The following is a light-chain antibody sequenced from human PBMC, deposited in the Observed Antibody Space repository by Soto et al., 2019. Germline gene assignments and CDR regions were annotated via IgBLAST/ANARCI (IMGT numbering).Light chain of an antibody. V-gene: IGLV1-40*01. Sequence: QSVLTQPPSVSGAPGQRIIISCTGSSSSIGAGFDVHWYQHLPGTAPKLLVYDNDNRPSGLPARFSDSRSGTSASLAITSLQADDEADYYCQSYDNSLSGVVFGGGTKVTVL. CDR1: SSSIGAGFD. J-gene: IGLJ2*01. CDR3: QSYDNSLSGVV. CDR2: DND.